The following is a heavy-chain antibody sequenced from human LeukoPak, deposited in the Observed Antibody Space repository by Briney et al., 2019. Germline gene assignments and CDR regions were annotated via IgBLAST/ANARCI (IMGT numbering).Heavy chain of an antibody. V-gene: IGHV3-53*01. Sequence: GGSLRLSCAAFGFAVSSNYMIWVRQAPGKGLEWVSVIYLDGRTDYEESVKGRFTISRDNSKNTLYLQMNSLRVEDTAVYFCARDGGLGYCSGSSCAYDCWGQGTLATVS. CDR2: IYLDGRT. CDR3: ARDGGLGYCSGSSCAYDC. J-gene: IGHJ4*02. CDR1: GFAVSSNY. D-gene: IGHD2-15*01.